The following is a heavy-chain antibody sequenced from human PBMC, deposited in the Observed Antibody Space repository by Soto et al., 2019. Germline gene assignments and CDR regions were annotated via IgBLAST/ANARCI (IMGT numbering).Heavy chain of an antibody. J-gene: IGHJ5*02. Sequence: QVQLQESGPGLVKPSGTLSLTCAVSGGSISSSNWWSWVRQPPGKGLEWIGEIYHSGSTNYNPSLKSRVTRTVDKSKNQFSLKLSSVTAADTAVYYCARGVGDYDFWSGYHNRFDPWGQGTLVTVSS. D-gene: IGHD3-3*01. CDR1: GGSISSSNW. V-gene: IGHV4-4*02. CDR2: IYHSGST. CDR3: ARGVGDYDFWSGYHNRFDP.